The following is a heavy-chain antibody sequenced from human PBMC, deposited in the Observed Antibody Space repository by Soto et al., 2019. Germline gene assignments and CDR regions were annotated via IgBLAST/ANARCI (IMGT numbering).Heavy chain of an antibody. J-gene: IGHJ6*02. V-gene: IGHV4-34*01. CDR2: INHSGST. Sequence: SETLSLTCAVYGGSFSGYYWSWIRQPPGKGLEWIGEINHSGSTNYNPSLKSRVTISVDTSKNQFSLKLSSVTAADTAVYYCAGSRYYYGSVSYYRPNYYGMDFWGQGTTVTVS. D-gene: IGHD3-10*01. CDR1: GGSFSGYY. CDR3: AGSRYYYGSVSYYRPNYYGMDF.